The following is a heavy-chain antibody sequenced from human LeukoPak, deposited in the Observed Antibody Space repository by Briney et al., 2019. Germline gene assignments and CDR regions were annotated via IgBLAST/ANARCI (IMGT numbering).Heavy chain of an antibody. CDR2: ISGSGGST. J-gene: IGHJ4*02. CDR3: ARAMALGLSPFDY. Sequence: PGGSLRLSCAASGFTFSSYAMSWVRQAPGKGLEWVSAISGSGGSTYYADSVKGRFTISRDNSRNTLYLQMNSLRVEDTAVYYCARAMALGLSPFDYWGQGTLVTVSS. D-gene: IGHD5-24*01. V-gene: IGHV3-23*01. CDR1: GFTFSSYA.